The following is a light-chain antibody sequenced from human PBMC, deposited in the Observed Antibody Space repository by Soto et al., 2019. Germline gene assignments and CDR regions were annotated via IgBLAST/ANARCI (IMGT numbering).Light chain of an antibody. CDR3: AALDDSLNGV. J-gene: IGLJ2*01. CDR2: SNN. V-gene: IGLV1-44*01. CDR1: SSNIGSNT. Sequence: QSVLTQPPSASGTPGQRVTISCSGSSSNIGSNTVKWYQQLPGTAPKLLIYSNNQRPSGVPDRFSGSKSGTSASLAISGLQSEDEADYYCAALDDSLNGVFGGGTQLTVL.